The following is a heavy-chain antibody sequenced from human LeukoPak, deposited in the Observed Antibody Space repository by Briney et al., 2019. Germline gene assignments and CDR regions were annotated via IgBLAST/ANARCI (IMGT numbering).Heavy chain of an antibody. CDR2: IKRDGSEK. CDR3: ARDLYYFYYSLDV. CDR1: GFTFSSYA. Sequence: GGSLRLSCAASGFTFSSYAMSWVRQAPGKGLEWVANIKRDGSEKYYVDSVKGRFTISRDNAKNSLSLQMNSLRVEDTAVYYCARDLYYFYYSLDVWGQGTTVTVSS. V-gene: IGHV3-7*01. J-gene: IGHJ6*02.